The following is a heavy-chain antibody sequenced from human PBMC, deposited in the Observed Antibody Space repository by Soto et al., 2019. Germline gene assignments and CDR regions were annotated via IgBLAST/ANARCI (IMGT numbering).Heavy chain of an antibody. J-gene: IGHJ4*02. CDR3: AREDSVVVVSASNFDY. V-gene: IGHV3-21*01. CDR1: GFTFGSYS. Sequence: TGGSMRLSCAASGFTFGSYSVNWVRQDTGTGLEWVSSISSSSSYMYYADSVKGRFTISRDNAKNSLYLQMNSLRAEDKAVYYCAREDSVVVVSASNFDYWGQGTLVTVSS. D-gene: IGHD2-15*01. CDR2: ISSSSSYM.